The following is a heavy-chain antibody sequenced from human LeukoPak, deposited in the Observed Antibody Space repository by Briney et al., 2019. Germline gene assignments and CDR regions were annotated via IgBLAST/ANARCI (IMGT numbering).Heavy chain of an antibody. V-gene: IGHV3-23*01. CDR2: ISGSGGST. CDR1: GFSFSNAW. CDR3: ARTYYDSSGYYQPYFDY. D-gene: IGHD3-22*01. J-gene: IGHJ4*02. Sequence: PGGSLRLSCAASGFSFSNAWMNWVRQAPGKGLEWVSAISGSGGSTYYADSVKGRFTISRDNSKNTLYLQMNSLRAEDTAVYYCARTYYDSSGYYQPYFDYWGQGTLVTVSS.